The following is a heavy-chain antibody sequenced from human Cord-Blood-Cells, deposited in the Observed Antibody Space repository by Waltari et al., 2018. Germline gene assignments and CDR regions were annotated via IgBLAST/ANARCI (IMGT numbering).Heavy chain of an antibody. D-gene: IGHD1-1*01. V-gene: IGHV4-59*01. CDR3: ARYRTGTFDY. CDR1: GGSISSYY. J-gene: IGHJ4*02. Sequence: QVQLQESGPGLVKPSETLSLTFTVSGGSISSYYWSWIRQPPGKGLEWIGYIYYSGSTNYNPSLKSRVTISVDTSKNQFSLKLSSVTAADTAVYYCARYRTGTFDYWGQGTLVTVSS. CDR2: IYYSGST.